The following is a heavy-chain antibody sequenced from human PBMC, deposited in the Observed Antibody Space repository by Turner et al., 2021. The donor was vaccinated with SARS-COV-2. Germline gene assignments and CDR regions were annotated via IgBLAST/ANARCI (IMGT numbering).Heavy chain of an antibody. Sequence: EVQLVESGGGLIQPGGSLRLSCAASGLTVSSSYMSWVRQAPGKGLEWVSVIYSGGSTYYADSVKGRFTISRDNSKNTLYLQMNSLRAEDTAVYYCARDLYYYGMDVWGQGTTVTVSS. CDR3: ARDLYYYGMDV. CDR2: IYSGGST. CDR1: GLTVSSSY. J-gene: IGHJ6*02. V-gene: IGHV3-53*01.